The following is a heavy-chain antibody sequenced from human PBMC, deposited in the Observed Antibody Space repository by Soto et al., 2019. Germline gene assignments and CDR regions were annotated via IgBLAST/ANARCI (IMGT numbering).Heavy chain of an antibody. CDR3: AHRPRGYAYYFDY. CDR1: GFPLSTRGVA. Sequence: QITLKESGPTLVKPTQTLTLTCTFSGFPLSTRGVAVACFRQPPGKARKWLALFYGAEDKWYSPSLKRRLTITDDTSKNQVVLTMTNMDPVDKATYSCAHRPRGYAYYFDYWGQGTLVTVSS. D-gene: IGHD5-12*01. V-gene: IGHV2-5*02. J-gene: IGHJ4*02. CDR2: FYGAEDK.